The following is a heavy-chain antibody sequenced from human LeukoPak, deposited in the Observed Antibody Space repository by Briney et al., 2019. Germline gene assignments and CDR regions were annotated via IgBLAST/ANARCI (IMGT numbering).Heavy chain of an antibody. CDR1: GFTVSSNY. CDR2: IYSGGST. Sequence: GGSLRLSCAASGFTVSSNYMSWVRQAPGKGLEWVPVIYSGGSTYYGDSVKGRFTISRDNSKNTLYLQMNSLRAEDTAVYYCARGGAAAGWCMDVWGQGTTVTVSS. D-gene: IGHD6-13*01. J-gene: IGHJ6*02. V-gene: IGHV3-66*02. CDR3: ARGGAAAGWCMDV.